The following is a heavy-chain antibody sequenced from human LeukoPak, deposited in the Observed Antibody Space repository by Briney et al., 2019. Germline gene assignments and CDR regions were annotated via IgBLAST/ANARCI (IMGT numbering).Heavy chain of an antibody. CDR2: IYYSGST. V-gene: IGHV4-59*04. CDR3: ARMVWSGYYPPYYYYMDV. CDR1: GGSISSYY. J-gene: IGHJ6*03. Sequence: SETLSLTCTVSGGSISSYYWSWIRQPPGKGLEWIGYIYYSGSTYYNPSLKSRVTISVDTSKNQFSLKLSSVTAADTAVYYCARMVWSGYYPPYYYYMDVWGKGTTVTVSS. D-gene: IGHD3-3*01.